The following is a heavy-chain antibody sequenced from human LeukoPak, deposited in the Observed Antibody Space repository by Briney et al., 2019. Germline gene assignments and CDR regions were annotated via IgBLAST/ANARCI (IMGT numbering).Heavy chain of an antibody. J-gene: IGHJ6*03. CDR3: AKDGGPNYYYYYMDV. Sequence: PGGSLRLSCAASGFTFSSYAMSWVRQAPGKGLEWVSGISGSGDSTSHADSVKGRFTISRDNFKHTLYLQMNSLRAEDTGIYYCAKDGGPNYYYYYMDVWGKGTTVTISS. CDR1: GFTFSSYA. D-gene: IGHD3-3*01. V-gene: IGHV3-23*01. CDR2: ISGSGDST.